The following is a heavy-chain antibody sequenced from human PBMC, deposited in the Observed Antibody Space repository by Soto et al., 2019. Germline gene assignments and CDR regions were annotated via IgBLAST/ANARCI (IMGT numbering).Heavy chain of an antibody. V-gene: IGHV4-59*01. CDR3: AREQYIWKL. Sequence: QVQLQESGPGLVKPSETLSLTCSVSGVSITSYYWTWIRHPPGKGLEWIGYVYHTGNTYYNPSLKSRVTISLDTSKNQVSLRLRSVTAADTAVYYCAREQYIWKLWGQGTLVTVSS. CDR2: VYHTGNT. J-gene: IGHJ4*02. D-gene: IGHD1-20*01. CDR1: GVSITSYY.